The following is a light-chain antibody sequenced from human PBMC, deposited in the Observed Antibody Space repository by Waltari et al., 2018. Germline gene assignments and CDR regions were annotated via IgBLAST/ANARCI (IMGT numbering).Light chain of an antibody. J-gene: IGLJ2*01. CDR3: HSADNSNSYQV. CDR2: KDS. V-gene: IGLV3-25*03. Sequence: SYELTQSPYLAVSPGQPARITCPGVALPNRYAYWYQQKPGQAPVLVMYKDSERPSRIPERFSGSSSGTTVTLTITAVQAEDEADYYCHSADNSNSYQVFGGGTKLTVL. CDR1: ALPNRY.